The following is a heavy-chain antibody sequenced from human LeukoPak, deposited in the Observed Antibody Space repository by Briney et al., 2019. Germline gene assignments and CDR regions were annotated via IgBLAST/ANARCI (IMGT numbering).Heavy chain of an antibody. J-gene: IGHJ4*02. CDR2: IYYSGST. V-gene: IGHV4-61*01. CDR3: ARGKSGALYGGIKDF. D-gene: IGHD3-16*01. CDR1: GGSVSSGSYY. Sequence: PSETLSLTCTVSGGSVSSGSYYWSWLRQPPGSGLEWIGDIYYSGSTNYNPSLKSRVSISVDTSKNQFSLRLTSVTAADTAVYYCARGKSGALYGGIKDFWGQGTLVTVSS.